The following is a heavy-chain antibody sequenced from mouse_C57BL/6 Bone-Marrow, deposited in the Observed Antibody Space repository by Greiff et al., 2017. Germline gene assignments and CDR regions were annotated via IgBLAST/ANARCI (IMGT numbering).Heavy chain of an antibody. J-gene: IGHJ1*03. V-gene: IGHV1-15*01. CDR1: GYTFTDYE. D-gene: IGHD4-1*01. CDR2: IDPETGGT. CDR3: ITGTWYFDV. Sequence: LVESGAELVRPGASVTLSCKASGYTFTDYEMHWVKQTPVHGLELIGAIDPETGGTAYNQKFKGKAILTADKSSSTAYMELRSLTSEDSAVYYCITGTWYFDVWGTGTTVTVSS.